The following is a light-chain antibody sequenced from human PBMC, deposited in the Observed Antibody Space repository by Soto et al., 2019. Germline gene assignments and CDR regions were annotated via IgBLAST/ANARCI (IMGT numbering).Light chain of an antibody. V-gene: IGKV1-39*01. CDR1: QSVSNY. J-gene: IGKJ5*01. CDR2: AAS. Sequence: DIKMTQSPSSLSASVWGRVTITCRASQSVSNYLQWYQQKSGHAPKLLVYAASSLHSGVPSRFSGSGSGTDFTLTISSLQPEDFGTYYCLQHNSYPITFGQGTRLEIK. CDR3: LQHNSYPIT.